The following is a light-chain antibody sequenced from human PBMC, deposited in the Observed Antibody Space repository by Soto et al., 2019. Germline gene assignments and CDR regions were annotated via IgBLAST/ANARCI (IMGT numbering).Light chain of an antibody. CDR1: QSLVNSDGDTY. V-gene: IGKV2-24*01. J-gene: IGKJ1*01. CDR3: MQASQFPWT. Sequence: NVMTQTPLSSPVTLGQPASISCRSSQSLVNSDGDTYLSWLQQRPGQPPRLLIYQISNRFSGVPDRFSGSGAGTDFTLKISRVEAEDVGVYYCMQASQFPWTFGQGTKVEIK. CDR2: QIS.